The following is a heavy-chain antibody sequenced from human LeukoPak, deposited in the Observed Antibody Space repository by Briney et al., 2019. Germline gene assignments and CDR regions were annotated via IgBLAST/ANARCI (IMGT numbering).Heavy chain of an antibody. CDR2: KKQDGSER. CDR1: GFTFSTHW. CDR3: ARRETSSSWAHFDY. V-gene: IGHV3-7*03. Sequence: GRSLRLSCAPSGFTFSTHWTTCVRQAAGNGLDWVANKKQDGSERYYVDSVKGRFTISRDNAKNSLYLQMNSLVDEDTAVDYCARRETSSSWAHFDYWGQGTLVTVSS. J-gene: IGHJ4*02. D-gene: IGHD6-13*01.